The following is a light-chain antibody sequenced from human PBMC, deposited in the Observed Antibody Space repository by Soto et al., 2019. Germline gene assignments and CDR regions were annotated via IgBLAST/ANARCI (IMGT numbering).Light chain of an antibody. CDR1: ESVSTN. J-gene: IGKJ1*01. V-gene: IGKV3-15*01. Sequence: EIVLTQFPGTLSSSPGDRATLSCRASESVSTNLAWYQQKPGKAPRLRICGASTSATGIPARFSGSGSGTEFTLTISSLQSEDFAVYYCQPYSIWRTFGQGTKVDIK. CDR3: QPYSIWRT. CDR2: GAS.